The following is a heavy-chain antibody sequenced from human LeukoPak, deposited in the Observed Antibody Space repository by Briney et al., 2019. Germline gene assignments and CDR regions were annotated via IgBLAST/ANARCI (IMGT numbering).Heavy chain of an antibody. CDR3: ARDSSGYYWPDY. V-gene: IGHV3-21*01. J-gene: IGHJ4*02. CDR1: GFTFSSYS. D-gene: IGHD3-22*01. Sequence: GGSLRLSCAASGFTFSSYSMNWVRQAPGEGLEWVSSISSSSSYIYYADSVKGRFTISRDNAKNSLYLQMNSLRAEDTAVYYCARDSSGYYWPDYWGQGTLVTVSS. CDR2: ISSSSSYI.